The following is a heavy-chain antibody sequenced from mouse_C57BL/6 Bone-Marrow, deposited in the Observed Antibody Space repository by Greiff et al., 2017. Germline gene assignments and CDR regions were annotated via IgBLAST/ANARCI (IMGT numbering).Heavy chain of an antibody. J-gene: IGHJ2*01. CDR1: GYTFTDYE. V-gene: IGHV1-15*01. CDR3: TIYLCFDY. Sequence: VQLVASGAELVRPGASVTLSCKASGYTFTDYEMHWVKQTPVHSLEWIGAIDPETGGTAYNQKFKGKAILTADKSSSTAYMELRSLTSEDSAVYFCTIYLCFDYWGQGTTLTVSS. CDR2: IDPETGGT. D-gene: IGHD5-1*01.